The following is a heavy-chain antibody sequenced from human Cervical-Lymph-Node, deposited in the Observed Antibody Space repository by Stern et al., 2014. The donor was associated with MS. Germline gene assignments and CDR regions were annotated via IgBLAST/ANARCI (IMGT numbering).Heavy chain of an antibody. CDR1: GVSISSSNW. Sequence: QVQLQESGPGLVKPSGTLSLTCAVSGVSISSSNWWSWVRQPPGKGLEWIGESNHKGSTNYNPSLKNRVTISLDKSNNQFSLKLSSVTAADTAVYYCTLVRGVVLSGYYYAMDVWGQGTTVTVSS. D-gene: IGHD3-10*01. CDR3: TLVRGVVLSGYYYAMDV. CDR2: SNHKGST. V-gene: IGHV4-4*02. J-gene: IGHJ6*02.